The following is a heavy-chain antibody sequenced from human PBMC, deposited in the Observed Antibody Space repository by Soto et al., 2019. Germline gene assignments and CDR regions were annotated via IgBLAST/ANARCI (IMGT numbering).Heavy chain of an antibody. J-gene: IGHJ4*02. V-gene: IGHV3-23*01. Sequence: EVQLLESGGGLVQPGGSLRLSCAASGFTFSGYAMAWVRQAPGKGLVWVSAIVDSGASTYYADSVKGRFTLSRANSKNTLYLHMNSLRAEDTAVYYCAKNHAGDYFDYWGQGTLVTVSS. CDR3: AKNHAGDYFDY. D-gene: IGHD7-27*01. CDR2: IVDSGAST. CDR1: GFTFSGYA.